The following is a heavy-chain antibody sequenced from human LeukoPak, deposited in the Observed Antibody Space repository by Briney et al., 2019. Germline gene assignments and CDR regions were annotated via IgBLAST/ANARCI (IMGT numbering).Heavy chain of an antibody. CDR1: GFTFSIYD. V-gene: IGHV3-13*05. CDR3: ARGGTYYYYGMDV. J-gene: IGHJ6*04. CDR2: IGTDGDQ. Sequence: GGSLRLSCAVSGFTFSIYDMHWVRHATGKGLEWLLPIGTDGDQYYPGPVKGRFTISRENAKNSLYLQMNSLRAGDTGVYYCARGGTYYYYGMDVWGKGTTVTVSS.